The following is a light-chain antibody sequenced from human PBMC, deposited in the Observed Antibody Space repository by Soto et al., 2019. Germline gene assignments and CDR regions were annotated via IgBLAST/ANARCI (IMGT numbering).Light chain of an antibody. CDR2: AAS. V-gene: IGKV1-9*01. J-gene: IGKJ2*01. CDR3: QQPGT. CDR1: QGISSY. Sequence: IQLTQSPSFLPASVGDRVTITCRASQGISSYLAWYQQKPGKAPKLLIYAASTLQSGVPSRFSGSGSGTEFTLTISSLQPEDFATYYCQQPGTFGQGTKLEIK.